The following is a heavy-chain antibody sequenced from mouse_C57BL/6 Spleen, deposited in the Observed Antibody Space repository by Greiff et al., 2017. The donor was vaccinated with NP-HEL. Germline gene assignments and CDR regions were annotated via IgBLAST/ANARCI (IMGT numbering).Heavy chain of an antibody. D-gene: IGHD1-1*01. CDR1: GFTFSDYG. J-gene: IGHJ4*01. CDR3: ARTRYYGSGLGY. V-gene: IGHV5-17*01. CDR2: ISSGSSTI. Sequence: EVMLVESGGGLVKPGGSLKLSCAASGFTFSDYGMHWVRQAPETGLEWVAYISSGSSTIYYADTVKGRFTISRDNAKNTLFLQMTSLRSEDTAMYYCARTRYYGSGLGYWGQGTSVTVSA.